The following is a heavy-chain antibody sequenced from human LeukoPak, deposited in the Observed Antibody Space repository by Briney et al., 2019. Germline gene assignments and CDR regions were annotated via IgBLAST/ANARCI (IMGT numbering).Heavy chain of an antibody. Sequence: GGSLRLSCAASGFTFSSYSMSWVRQAPGKGLEWVSAISGSGGSTYYADSVKGRFTISRDNSTNTLYLQMNSLRAEDTAVYFCATVARWVLGKQDYWGQGTLGSVSS. CDR3: ATVARWVLGKQDY. CDR1: GFTFSSYS. CDR2: ISGSGGST. D-gene: IGHD5-24*01. V-gene: IGHV3-23*01. J-gene: IGHJ4*02.